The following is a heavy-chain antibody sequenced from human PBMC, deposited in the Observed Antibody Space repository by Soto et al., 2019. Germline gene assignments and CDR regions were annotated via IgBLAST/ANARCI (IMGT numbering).Heavy chain of an antibody. CDR1: GFTFSSYS. J-gene: IGHJ3*02. CDR2: ISSSSSYI. V-gene: IGHV3-21*01. CDR3: ARDPPNFDFWSGYLDDAFDI. Sequence: GSLRLSCAASGFTFSSYSMNWVRQAPGKGLEWVSSISSSSSYIYYADSVKGRFTISRDNAKNSLYLQMNSLRAEDTAVYYCARDPPNFDFWSGYLDDAFDIWGQETMVTVSS. D-gene: IGHD3-3*01.